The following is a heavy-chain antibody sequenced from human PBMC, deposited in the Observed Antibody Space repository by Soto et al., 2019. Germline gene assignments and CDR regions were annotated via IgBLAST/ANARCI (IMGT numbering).Heavy chain of an antibody. V-gene: IGHV1-69*06. CDR3: ARAWTLGAAACTTRGGMDV. CDR2: IIPIFGTA. Sequence: QVQLVQSGAEVKKPGSSVKVSCKASGGTFSSYAISWVRQAPGHGLEWMGGIIPIFGTANYAQKFQGRVTITTDKSTSTAYLELSRLRSEDTAVYCCARAWTLGAAACTTRGGMDVWCQGTTVTDSS. CDR1: GGTFSSYA. D-gene: IGHD6-13*01. J-gene: IGHJ6*02.